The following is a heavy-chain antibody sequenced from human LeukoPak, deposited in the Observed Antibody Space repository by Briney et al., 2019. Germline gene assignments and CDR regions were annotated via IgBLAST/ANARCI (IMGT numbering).Heavy chain of an antibody. D-gene: IGHD2-15*01. V-gene: IGHV1-46*01. CDR2: IDPSGGSA. CDR3: AVYCSGGSCSWAQDVSDI. J-gene: IGHJ3*02. Sequence: ASVKVSCKASGYTFITYFVHWVRQAPGQGLEWMGVIDPSGGSATYAQKFQGRVTMSRDTSTTTVYMELNSLTSEDTAVYFCAVYCSGGSCSWAQDVSDIWGRGTMVTISS. CDR1: GYTFITYF.